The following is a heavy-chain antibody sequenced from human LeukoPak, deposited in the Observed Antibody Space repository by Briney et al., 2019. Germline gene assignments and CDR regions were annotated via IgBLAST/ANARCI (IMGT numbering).Heavy chain of an antibody. CDR2: IKQDGSEK. V-gene: IGHV3-7*01. CDR1: GFTFSSYW. D-gene: IGHD1-7*01. Sequence: EESLRLSCAASGFTFSSYWMSWVRQAPGKGLEWVANIKQDGSEKYYVDSVKGRFTISRDNAKNSLYLQMNSLRAEDTAVYYCARNLRWLELREYYFDYWGQGTLVTVSS. CDR3: ARNLRWLELREYYFDY. J-gene: IGHJ4*02.